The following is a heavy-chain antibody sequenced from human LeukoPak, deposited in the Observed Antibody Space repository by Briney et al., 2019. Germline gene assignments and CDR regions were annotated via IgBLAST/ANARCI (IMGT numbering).Heavy chain of an antibody. D-gene: IGHD3-3*01. CDR2: IYSGGST. CDR3: ARDPPRGYDFWSGYYPPYYFDY. J-gene: IGHJ4*02. CDR1: GFTVSNNY. V-gene: IGHV3-66*01. Sequence: GGSLRLSCAASGFTVSNNYMAWVRQAPGKGLEWVSVIYSGGSTYYADSVKGRFTISRDTSKNMLYLQMNSLRAEDTAVYYCARDPPRGYDFWSGYYPPYYFDYWGQGTLVTVSS.